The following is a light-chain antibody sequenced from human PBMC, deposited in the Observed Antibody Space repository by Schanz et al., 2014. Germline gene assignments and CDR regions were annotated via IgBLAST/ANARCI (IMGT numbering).Light chain of an antibody. CDR2: GAS. J-gene: IGKJ1*01. Sequence: EIVLTQSPGTLSLSPGERATLSCRASQSISSNYLAWYQQKRGQAPRLLIYGASSRATGIPDRFSGSGSGTDFTLIINRLEPEDFAVYYCQQYSSSFRTFGQGTRVEI. V-gene: IGKV3-20*01. CDR3: QQYSSSFRT. CDR1: QSISSNY.